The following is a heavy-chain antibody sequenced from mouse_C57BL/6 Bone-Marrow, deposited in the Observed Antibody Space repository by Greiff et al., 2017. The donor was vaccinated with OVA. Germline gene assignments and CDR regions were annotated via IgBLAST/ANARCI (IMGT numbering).Heavy chain of an antibody. V-gene: IGHV1-69*01. Sequence: VQLQQPGAGLVMPGASVKLSCKASGYTFTSYWMHWVQQRPGQGLEWIGEIDPSDSSTNYHQTFKGKSTLPVDKTSSTAYMQLSSLTSEDTAVYYCAVTTVVKSWYFDVWGTGTTVTVSS. J-gene: IGHJ1*03. CDR1: GYTFTSYW. CDR2: IDPSDSST. CDR3: AVTTVVKSWYFDV. D-gene: IGHD1-1*01.